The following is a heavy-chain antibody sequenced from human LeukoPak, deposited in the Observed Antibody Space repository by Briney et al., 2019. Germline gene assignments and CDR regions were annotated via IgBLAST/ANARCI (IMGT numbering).Heavy chain of an antibody. D-gene: IGHD3-16*02. CDR1: GFTFRSYE. J-gene: IGHJ4*02. V-gene: IGHV3-48*03. CDR3: ARSARLMKGVVEVTALDD. CDR2: ISSSGSAF. Sequence: GGSLRLSCEDSGFTFRSYEMNWVRQAPGKGLEWVAYISSSGSAFSYADSVKGRFTIARDNAKNSVYLEMNSLRADDTDVYYCARSARLMKGVVEVTALDDWGQGTLVTVSS.